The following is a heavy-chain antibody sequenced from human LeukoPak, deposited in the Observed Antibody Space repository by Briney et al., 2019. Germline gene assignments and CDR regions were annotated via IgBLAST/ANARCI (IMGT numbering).Heavy chain of an antibody. CDR1: GGSISSSSYY. CDR2: MYYSGTT. Sequence: SETLSLTCTVSGGSISSSSYYWGWIRQPPGKGLEWIGSMYYSGTTYYNSSLKSRVTISVDTSNNQFSLKLSSVTAADTAVYYCARVQDFFSSGYCFDPWGQGTLVTVSS. CDR3: ARVQDFFSSGYCFDP. D-gene: IGHD3-3*01. V-gene: IGHV4-39*07. J-gene: IGHJ5*02.